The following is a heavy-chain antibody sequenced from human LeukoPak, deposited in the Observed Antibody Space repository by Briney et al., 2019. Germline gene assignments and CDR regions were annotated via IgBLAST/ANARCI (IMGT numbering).Heavy chain of an antibody. Sequence: PGKSLRLSCAASGFNFRNYGMHWVRQAPGKGLEWVAVIWYDGSNKYYVDSVEGRFTISRDNSKDTLFLEMDSLRAEDTAVYYCARGFKFYDSRGYDSDASDDWFDTWGQGILVTVSS. J-gene: IGHJ5*02. V-gene: IGHV3-33*01. CDR3: ARGFKFYDSRGYDSDASDDWFDT. CDR1: GFNFRNYG. D-gene: IGHD3-22*01. CDR2: IWYDGSNK.